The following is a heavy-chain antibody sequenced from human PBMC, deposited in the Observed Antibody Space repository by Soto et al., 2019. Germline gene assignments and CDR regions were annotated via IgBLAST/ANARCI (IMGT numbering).Heavy chain of an antibody. CDR2: IVVGSGNT. V-gene: IGHV1-58*01. J-gene: IGHJ6*02. D-gene: IGHD5-12*01. CDR1: GFTFTSSA. CDR3: AADLAGSRGYSGPEKYYYYGMDV. Sequence: GSSVKVSCKASGFTFTSSAVQWVRQARGQRLEWIGWIVVGSGNTNYAQKFQERVTITRDMSTSTAYMELSSLRSEDTAVYYCAADLAGSRGYSGPEKYYYYGMDVWGQGTTVTVSS.